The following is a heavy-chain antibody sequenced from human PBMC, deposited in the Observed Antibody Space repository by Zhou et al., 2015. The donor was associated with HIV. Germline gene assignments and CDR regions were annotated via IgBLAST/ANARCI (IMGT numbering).Heavy chain of an antibody. CDR2: ITPMFETQ. CDR1: GGTFSGSD. J-gene: IGHJ3*01. D-gene: IGHD3-22*01. V-gene: IGHV1-69*06. CDR3: ARSSVNHDYAFDL. Sequence: QVQLVQSEAEVRKPGSSVKVSCKANGGTFSGSDISWVRQAPGQGLEWMGTITPMFETQTYAERFRARLTITVDKSTSAAYMELSSLTSEDAAVYFCARSSVNHDYAFDLWGQGTKVIVSS.